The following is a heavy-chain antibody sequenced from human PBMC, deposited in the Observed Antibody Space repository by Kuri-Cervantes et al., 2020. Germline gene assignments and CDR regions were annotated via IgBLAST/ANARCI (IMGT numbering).Heavy chain of an antibody. V-gene: IGHV4-38-2*01. CDR3: ARFRSSGWYYFDY. Sequence: SETLSLTCAVSGYSISSGYYWGWIRQPPGKGLEWIGSIYHSGSTYYNPSLKSRVTISVDTSKNQFSLRLTSVTVADTAVYYCARFRSSGWYYFDYWGQGTLVTVSS. J-gene: IGHJ4*02. CDR2: IYHSGST. D-gene: IGHD3-22*01. CDR1: GYSISSGYY.